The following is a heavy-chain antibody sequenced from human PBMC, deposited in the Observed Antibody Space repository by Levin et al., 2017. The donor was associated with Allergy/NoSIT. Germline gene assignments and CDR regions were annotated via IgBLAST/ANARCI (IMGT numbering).Heavy chain of an antibody. CDR2: IYHSGTT. Sequence: SETLSLTCSITSGSISSYYWNWVRQPPGKGLEWIGYIYHSGTTKSNPSLKSRVTISVDTSKNQFSLNLSSVTAADTAIYYCARSIRAGMIDTGFDPWGQGILVTVSS. J-gene: IGHJ5*02. V-gene: IGHV4-59*01. CDR3: ARSIRAGMIDTGFDP. CDR1: SGSISSYY. D-gene: IGHD2-21*01.